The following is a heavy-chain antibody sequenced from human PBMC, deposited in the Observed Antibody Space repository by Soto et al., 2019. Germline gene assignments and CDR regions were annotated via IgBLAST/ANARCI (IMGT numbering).Heavy chain of an antibody. V-gene: IGHV1-69*01. Sequence: QVQLVQSGAEVKKPGSSVKVSCKASGDTDTNYVISWVRQAPGQGLEWMGGIFPKFGTTYYAQKLQDRLTITADESTSTVYMPLSSLRLDDTAVYYCEAEMTFGKLSVVWGQGTTVTVSS. CDR3: EAEMTFGKLSVV. D-gene: IGHD3-16*02. J-gene: IGHJ6*02. CDR1: GDTDTNYV. CDR2: IFPKFGTT.